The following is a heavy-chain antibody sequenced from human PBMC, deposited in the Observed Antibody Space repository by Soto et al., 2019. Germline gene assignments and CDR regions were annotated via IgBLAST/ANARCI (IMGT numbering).Heavy chain of an antibody. CDR3: ARSVDLDY. Sequence: PWGSLRLSCVASGFTFSDFYMSWIRQAPGKGLEWVSYISLSRGYTKYADSAKGRFTISRDNAKNSLYLQMSSLRAEDTAVYYCARSVDLDYWGQGTLVTVSS. D-gene: IGHD2-15*01. CDR1: GFTFSDFY. V-gene: IGHV3-11*06. CDR2: ISLSRGYT. J-gene: IGHJ4*02.